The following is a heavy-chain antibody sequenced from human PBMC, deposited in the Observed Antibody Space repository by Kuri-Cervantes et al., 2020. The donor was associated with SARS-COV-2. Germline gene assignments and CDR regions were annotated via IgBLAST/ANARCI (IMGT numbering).Heavy chain of an antibody. CDR3: ARARPYGMDV. CDR1: GGSISSYY. CDR2: IYYSGST. Sequence: GSLRLSCTVSGGSISSYYWSWIRQPPGKGLEWIGYIYYSGSTNYNPSLKSRVTISVDTSKNQFSLKLSSVTAADTAVYYCARARPYGMDVWGQGTTVTVSS. J-gene: IGHJ6*02. V-gene: IGHV4-59*01.